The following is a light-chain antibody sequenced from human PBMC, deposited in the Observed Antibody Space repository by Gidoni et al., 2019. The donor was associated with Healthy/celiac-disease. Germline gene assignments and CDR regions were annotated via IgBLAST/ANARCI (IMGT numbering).Light chain of an antibody. V-gene: IGKV1-39*01. J-gene: IGKJ4*01. CDR3: QRCYRTPLT. CDR2: AAS. CDR1: QSISSY. Sequence: DTQMTQSPSSLSASVGDRVTITCRASQSISSYLNWYQQKPGKAPKLLIYAASSLQSGVPSRFSGSGSGTDFTLTISSLQPEDFATYYCQRCYRTPLTFGGGTKVEIK.